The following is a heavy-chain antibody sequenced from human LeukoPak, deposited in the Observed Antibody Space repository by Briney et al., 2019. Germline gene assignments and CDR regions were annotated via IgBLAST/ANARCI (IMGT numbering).Heavy chain of an antibody. CDR2: IYTSGST. Sequence: PSETLSLTCTVSGGSISSGSYYWSWIRQPAGKGLEWIGRIYTSGSTNYNPSLKSRVTISVDTSKNQFSLKLSSVTAADTAVYYCARERVPIRSWAADYMDVWGKGTTVTVSS. CDR3: ARERVPIRSWAADYMDV. J-gene: IGHJ6*03. V-gene: IGHV4-61*02. D-gene: IGHD3-10*01. CDR1: GGSISSGSYY.